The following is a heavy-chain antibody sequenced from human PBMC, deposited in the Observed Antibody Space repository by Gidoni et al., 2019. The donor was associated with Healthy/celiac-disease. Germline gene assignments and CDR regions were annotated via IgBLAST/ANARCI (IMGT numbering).Heavy chain of an antibody. J-gene: IGHJ6*02. D-gene: IGHD3-3*01. V-gene: IGHV4-61*01. Sequence: QVQLQESGPGLVKPSETLSLTCTVSGGSVSSGSYYWSRIRQPPGKGLEWIGYIYSSGSTNYNPSLKSRVTISVDTSKNQFSLKVTSVTAADTAVYYCAKTSRGITIFGAHYYYGMDVWGQGTTVTVSS. CDR3: AKTSRGITIFGAHYYYGMDV. CDR1: GGSVSSGSYY. CDR2: IYSSGST.